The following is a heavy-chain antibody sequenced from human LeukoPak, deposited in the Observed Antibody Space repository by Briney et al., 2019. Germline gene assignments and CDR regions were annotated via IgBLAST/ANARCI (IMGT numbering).Heavy chain of an antibody. CDR1: GFTFSSYS. V-gene: IGHV3-21*01. CDR2: ISSSSSYI. CDR3: ARECVVVPAGDAKDYYYYYGMDV. J-gene: IGHJ6*02. D-gene: IGHD2-2*01. Sequence: GGSLRLSCAASGFTFSSYSMNWVRQAPGKGLEWVSSISSSSSYIYYADSVKGRFTISRDNAKNSLYLQMNSLRAEDTAVYYCARECVVVPAGDAKDYYYYYGMDVWGQGTTVTVSS.